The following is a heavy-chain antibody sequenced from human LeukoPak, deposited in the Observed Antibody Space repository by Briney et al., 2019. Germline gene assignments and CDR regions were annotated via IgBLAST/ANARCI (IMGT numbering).Heavy chain of an antibody. CDR1: GGSISSYY. D-gene: IGHD2/OR15-2a*01. J-gene: IGHJ1*01. CDR3: AGGSTTYFQH. Sequence: SETLSLTCTVSGGSISSYYRSWIRQPPGKGLEWIGYIYYSGSTNYNPSLKSRVTISVDTSKNQFSLKLSSVTAADAAVYYCAGGSTTYFQHWGQGTLVTVSS. V-gene: IGHV4-59*01. CDR2: IYYSGST.